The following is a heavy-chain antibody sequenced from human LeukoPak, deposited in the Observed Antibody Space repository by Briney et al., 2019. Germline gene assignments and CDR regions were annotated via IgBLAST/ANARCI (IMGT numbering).Heavy chain of an antibody. CDR1: GGSFSGYY. D-gene: IGHD3-16*01. Sequence: SETLSLTCAVYGGSFSGYYWSWIRQPPGKGLEWIGEINHSGSTNYNPSLKSRVTISVDTSKNQFSLKLSSVTAADTAVYYCASSLSKTSPGRRLVPTDYWGQGTLVTVSS. V-gene: IGHV4-34*01. CDR2: INHSGST. J-gene: IGHJ4*02. CDR3: ASSLSKTSPGRRLVPTDY.